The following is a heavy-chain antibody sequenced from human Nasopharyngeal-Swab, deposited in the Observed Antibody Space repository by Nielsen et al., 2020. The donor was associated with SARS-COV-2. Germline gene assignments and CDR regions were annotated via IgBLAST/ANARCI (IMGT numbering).Heavy chain of an antibody. CDR1: GGSISSSSYY. D-gene: IGHD2-15*01. CDR2: IYYSGST. Sequence: SETLSLTCTVSGGSISSSSYYWGWIRQPPGKGLEWIGSIYYSGSTYYNPSLKSRVTISVDTSKNQFSLKLSSVTAADTAVYYCARGGLASENYVWGRGTLVTVSS. CDR3: ARGGLASENYV. J-gene: IGHJ2*01. V-gene: IGHV4-39*01.